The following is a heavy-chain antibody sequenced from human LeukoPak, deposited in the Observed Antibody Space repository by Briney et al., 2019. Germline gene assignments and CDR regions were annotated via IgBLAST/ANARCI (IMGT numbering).Heavy chain of an antibody. Sequence: SETLSLTCTVSGGSISSHYWSWIRQPPGKGLEWIGYIYYSGSTNYNPSLKSRVTISVDTSKTQFSLRLSSVTAADTAVYYCARRGPYDAFDIWGQGPMVTVSS. J-gene: IGHJ3*02. CDR2: IYYSGST. CDR1: GGSISSHY. V-gene: IGHV4-59*11. CDR3: ARRGPYDAFDI.